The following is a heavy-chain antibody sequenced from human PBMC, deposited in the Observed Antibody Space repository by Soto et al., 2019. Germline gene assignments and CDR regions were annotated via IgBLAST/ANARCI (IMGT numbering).Heavy chain of an antibody. J-gene: IGHJ4*02. V-gene: IGHV3-23*01. CDR2: ISGGGDTT. CDR3: AKGRGGSGSLTPRVDF. D-gene: IGHD3-10*01. CDR1: GFTFNNYA. Sequence: EVQLLESGGGLVQPGGSLRLSCAASGFTFNNYAMTWVRQAPGKGLEWASAISGGGDTTSYADSVKGRFTVSREGSKNTLCLQMSSLRAEDTALYYCAKGRGGSGSLTPRVDFWGQGTLVTVSS.